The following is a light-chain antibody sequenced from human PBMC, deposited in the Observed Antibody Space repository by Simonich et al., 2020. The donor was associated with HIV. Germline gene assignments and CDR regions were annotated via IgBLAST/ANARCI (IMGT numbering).Light chain of an antibody. Sequence: QSALTQPASVSGSPGQSITISCTGTSSDVGGYNYVSWYQQHPGKAPKLMIYDVSKRPSGVSNRFSGSKSGNTASLTISGLQAEDEADYYCCSYAGSSTSYVVFGGGTKLTVL. V-gene: IGLV2-23*02. J-gene: IGLJ2*01. CDR3: CSYAGSSTSYVV. CDR2: DVS. CDR1: SSDVGGYNY.